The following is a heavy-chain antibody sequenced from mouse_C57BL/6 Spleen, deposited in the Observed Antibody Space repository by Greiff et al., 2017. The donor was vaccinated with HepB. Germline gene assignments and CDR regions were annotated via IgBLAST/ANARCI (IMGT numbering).Heavy chain of an antibody. CDR3: APYGNFSWFAY. Sequence: VQLQQSGPELVKPGASVKISCKASGYTFTDYYMNWVKQSHGKSLEWIGDINPNNGGTSYNQKFKGKATLTVDTSSSTAYMELRSLTSEDSAVYYCAPYGNFSWFAYWGQGTLVTVSA. CDR2: INPNNGGT. V-gene: IGHV1-26*01. D-gene: IGHD2-1*01. J-gene: IGHJ3*01. CDR1: GYTFTDYY.